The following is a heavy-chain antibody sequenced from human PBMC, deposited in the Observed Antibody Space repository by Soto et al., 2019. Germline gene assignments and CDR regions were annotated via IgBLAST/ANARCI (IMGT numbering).Heavy chain of an antibody. J-gene: IGHJ4*02. CDR2: MNPNSGNT. CDR1: GYTFTSYD. D-gene: IGHD2-2*01. Sequence: ASVKVSCKASGYTFTSYDINWVRQATGQGLEWMGWMNPNSGNTGYAQKFQGRVTMTRNTSISTAYMELSSLRSEDTAVYYCARGYCSSTSCYFKDFDYWGQGTLVTVSS. CDR3: ARGYCSSTSCYFKDFDY. V-gene: IGHV1-8*01.